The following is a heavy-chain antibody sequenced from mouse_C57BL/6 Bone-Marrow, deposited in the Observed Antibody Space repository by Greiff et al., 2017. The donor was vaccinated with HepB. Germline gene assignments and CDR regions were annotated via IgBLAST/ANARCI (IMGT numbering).Heavy chain of an antibody. CDR1: GFNIKDDY. V-gene: IGHV14-4*01. D-gene: IGHD3-2*02. CDR2: IDPENGDT. Sequence: VQLQQSGAELVRPGASVKLSCTASGFNIKDDYMHWVKQRPEQGLEWIGWIDPENGDTEYASKFQGKATITSETSSNTAYLQLSSLTSEDTAVYYCTTTAQATWFAYWGQGTLVTVSA. CDR3: TTTAQATWFAY. J-gene: IGHJ3*01.